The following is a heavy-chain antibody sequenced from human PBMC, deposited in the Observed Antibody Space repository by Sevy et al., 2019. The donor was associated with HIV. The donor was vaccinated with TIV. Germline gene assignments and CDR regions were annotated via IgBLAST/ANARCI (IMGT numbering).Heavy chain of an antibody. CDR3: ARDRHDGYCTNGVCFNFDN. V-gene: IGHV3-9*01. J-gene: IGHJ4*01. Sequence: GGSLRLSCAASGFIFDDYAMHWVRQAPGKGLEWVSGISWNSASIDYAESVKGRFTISRDNAKSSLYLQMKSLRAEDTALYYCARDRHDGYCTNGVCFNFDNWGQGTLVTVSS. CDR1: GFIFDDYA. D-gene: IGHD2-8*01. CDR2: ISWNSASI.